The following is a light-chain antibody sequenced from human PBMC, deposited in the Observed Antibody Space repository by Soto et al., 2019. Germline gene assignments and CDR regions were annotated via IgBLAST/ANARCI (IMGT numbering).Light chain of an antibody. CDR3: SSFTRRPIDV. Sequence: QSALPQPASVCGSLGQSITISCTGTSTEVGGYTYVSWYQPHPGRAPKQIIYDVTNRPSGISNRFAGAKSGNTASLNRSGLPTEDEADADSSSFTRRPIDVVGTGTKVTVL. CDR2: DVT. J-gene: IGLJ1*01. V-gene: IGLV2-14*03. CDR1: STEVGGYTY.